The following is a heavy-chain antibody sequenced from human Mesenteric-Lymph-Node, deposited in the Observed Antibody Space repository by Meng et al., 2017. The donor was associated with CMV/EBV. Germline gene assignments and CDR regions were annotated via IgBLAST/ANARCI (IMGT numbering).Heavy chain of an antibody. CDR1: GYTFTTYG. CDR2: ISPYNRNT. J-gene: IGHJ4*02. D-gene: IGHD1-26*01. Sequence: CQPSGYTFTTYGIGWVRQAPGQGLEWMGWISPYNRNTNYEQRLQGRVTMTTDTSTNTAYMELRSLTSDDTAVYFCARDLVGNNPFDYWGQGTLVTVSS. V-gene: IGHV1-18*01. CDR3: ARDLVGNNPFDY.